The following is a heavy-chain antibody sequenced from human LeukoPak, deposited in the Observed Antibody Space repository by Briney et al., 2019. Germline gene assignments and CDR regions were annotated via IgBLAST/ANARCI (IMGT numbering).Heavy chain of an antibody. Sequence: GGSLRLSCAASGFTFSSHFMHWVRQVPGGGLAWVSRIDYDGTTMVYADSVRGRFTISRDNVKNMLYLQMNSLREDDTAVYYCATNNWGIDYWGQGTMVTVSS. CDR3: ATNNWGIDY. J-gene: IGHJ4*02. CDR1: GFTFSSHF. CDR2: IDYDGTTM. D-gene: IGHD7-27*01. V-gene: IGHV3-74*01.